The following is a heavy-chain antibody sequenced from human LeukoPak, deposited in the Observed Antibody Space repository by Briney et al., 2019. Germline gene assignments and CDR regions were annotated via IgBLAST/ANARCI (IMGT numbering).Heavy chain of an antibody. J-gene: IGHJ4*02. Sequence: PGRSLRLSCAAFGFTFINFGMHGVGQAPAKGLEWVALIWYDGSNKYYADSVKGRFTISRDNSKNTLSLQMDSLRAEDTAVYFCARLYSSGWTDYWGQGTLVTVSS. CDR3: ARLYSSGWTDY. D-gene: IGHD6-19*01. CDR1: GFTFINFG. CDR2: IWYDGSNK. V-gene: IGHV3-33*01.